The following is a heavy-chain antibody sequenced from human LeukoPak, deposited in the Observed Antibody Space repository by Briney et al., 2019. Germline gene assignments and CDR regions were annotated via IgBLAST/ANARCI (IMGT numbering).Heavy chain of an antibody. D-gene: IGHD4-17*01. CDR1: GYTFTSYG. V-gene: IGHV1-18*01. Sequence: ASVKVSCKASGYTFTSYGISWVRQAPGQGLEWMGWTSAYNGNTDYAQKLQGRVTMTTDTSTSTAYMELRSLRSDDTAVYYCAREVRGDYWGFWGQGTLVTVSS. J-gene: IGHJ4*02. CDR2: TSAYNGNT. CDR3: AREVRGDYWGF.